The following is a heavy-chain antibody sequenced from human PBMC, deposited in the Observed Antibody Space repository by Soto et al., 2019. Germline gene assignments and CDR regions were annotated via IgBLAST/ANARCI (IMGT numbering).Heavy chain of an antibody. D-gene: IGHD3-16*01. CDR3: ARQGEPYISPRDSFGMDV. V-gene: IGHV1-2*02. CDR2: INPHSGDT. CDR1: GYSFSNYY. Sequence: QVQLVQSGAELKKPGASVKVSCKSSGYSFSNYYIHWVRQAPGQGLEWMGWINPHSGDTDYAKKFQGRVTMTRDTSISTVFMELNRLTSDDTALYWCARQGEPYISPRDSFGMDVWGQGTSVTVSS. J-gene: IGHJ6*02.